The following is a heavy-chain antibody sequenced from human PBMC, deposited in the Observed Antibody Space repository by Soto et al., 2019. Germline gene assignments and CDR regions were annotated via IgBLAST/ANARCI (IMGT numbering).Heavy chain of an antibody. Sequence: GGSLRLSCAASGFTFSSYGMHWVRQAPGKGLEWVAVISYDGSNKYYADSVKGRFTISRDNSKNTLYLQMNSLRAEDTAVYYCAKDLLGIVGATQPPFPTGYWGQGTLVTVSS. J-gene: IGHJ4*02. V-gene: IGHV3-30*18. CDR2: ISYDGSNK. CDR1: GFTFSSYG. CDR3: AKDLLGIVGATQPPFPTGY. D-gene: IGHD1-26*01.